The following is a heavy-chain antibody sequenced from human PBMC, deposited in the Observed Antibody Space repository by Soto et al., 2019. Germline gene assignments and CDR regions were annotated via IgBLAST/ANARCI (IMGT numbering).Heavy chain of an antibody. D-gene: IGHD3-16*01. CDR3: ARGGFGMRDHNVYIDA. V-gene: IGHV3-21*01. J-gene: IGHJ6*03. Sequence: GGSLRLSCAVSGFTVNIYPLVWVRQTPGKGLEWVSSISAARSSISYAGSVRGRFTISRDNAKKSLYLQMNSLGPEDTATYYCARGGFGMRDHNVYIDAWGKGTTVTVSS. CDR2: ISAARSSI. CDR1: GFTVNIYP.